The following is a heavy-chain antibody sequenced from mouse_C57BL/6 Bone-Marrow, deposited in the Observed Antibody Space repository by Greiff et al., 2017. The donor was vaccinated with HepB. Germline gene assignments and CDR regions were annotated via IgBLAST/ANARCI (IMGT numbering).Heavy chain of an antibody. CDR1: GYTFTSYW. V-gene: IGHV1-59*01. Sequence: VQLQQPGAELVRPGTSVKLSCKASGYTFTSYWMHWVKQRPGQGLEWIGVIDPSASYTNYNQKFKGKATLTVDTSSSTAYMQLSSLTSEDSAVYYCARRHYGSSYYAMDYWGQGTSVTVSS. CDR2: IDPSASYT. D-gene: IGHD1-1*01. J-gene: IGHJ4*01. CDR3: ARRHYGSSYYAMDY.